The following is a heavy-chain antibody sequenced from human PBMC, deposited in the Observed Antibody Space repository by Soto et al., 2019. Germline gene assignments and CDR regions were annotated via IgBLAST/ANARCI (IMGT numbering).Heavy chain of an antibody. J-gene: IGHJ6*02. D-gene: IGHD6-6*01. V-gene: IGHV3-74*01. CDR3: ARTGRRGAARPKPLDYYYGMDV. CDR2: INSDGSST. Sequence: HPGGSLRLSCAASGFTFSSYWMHWVRQAPGKGLVWVSRINSDGSSTSYADSVKGRFTISRDNSKNTLHLQMNSLRAEDTAVYYCARTGRRGAARPKPLDYYYGMDVWGQGTTVTVSS. CDR1: GFTFSSYW.